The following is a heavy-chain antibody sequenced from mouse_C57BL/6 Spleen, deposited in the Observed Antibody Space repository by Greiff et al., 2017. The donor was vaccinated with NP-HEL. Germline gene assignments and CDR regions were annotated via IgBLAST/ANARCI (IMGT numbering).Heavy chain of an antibody. CDR1: GYTFTDYE. Sequence: VQLQQSGAELVRPGASVTLSCKASGYTFTDYEMHWVKQTPVHGLEWIGAIDPETGGTAYNQKFKGKAILTADKSSITAYMELRSLTSEDSAVYYCTKLGQVYWYFDVWGTGTTVTVSS. D-gene: IGHD4-1*01. CDR2: IDPETGGT. V-gene: IGHV1-15*01. J-gene: IGHJ1*03. CDR3: TKLGQVYWYFDV.